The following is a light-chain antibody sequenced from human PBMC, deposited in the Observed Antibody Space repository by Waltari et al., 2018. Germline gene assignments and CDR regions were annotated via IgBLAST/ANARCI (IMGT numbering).Light chain of an antibody. J-gene: IGLJ2*01. CDR2: EVS. Sequence: QSALTQPASVSGSPGQSITISCTGTSSDVGSYNLVSWYQQHPGKAPKLMIYEVSKRPSGVSNRFSCSKSGNTASLTISGLQAEDEADYYCCSYAGSVVFGGGTKLTVL. CDR3: CSYAGSVV. CDR1: SSDVGSYNL. V-gene: IGLV2-23*02.